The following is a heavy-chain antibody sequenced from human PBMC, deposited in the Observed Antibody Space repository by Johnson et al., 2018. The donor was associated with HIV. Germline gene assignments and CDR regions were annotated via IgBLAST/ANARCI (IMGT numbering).Heavy chain of an antibody. V-gene: IGHV3-66*02. J-gene: IGHJ3*02. Sequence: VQLVESGGGLVQPGGSLRLSCAASGFTVSSTYMSWVRQAPGKGLEWVSLIYTDGRTYSADSVKGRFTISRDNSKNMLYLQLNNLRAEDTAVYYCARGAFLKVYVSDDAFDIWGQGTMVTVSS. CDR1: GFTVSSTY. D-gene: IGHD2-8*01. CDR3: ARGAFLKVYVSDDAFDI. CDR2: IYTDGRT.